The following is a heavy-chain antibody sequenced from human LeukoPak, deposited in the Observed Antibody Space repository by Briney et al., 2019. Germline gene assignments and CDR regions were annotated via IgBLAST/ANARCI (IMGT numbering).Heavy chain of an antibody. Sequence: GGSLRLSCAASGFTFSRNAMSWVRQAPGKGPEWVSGITGSGGSTDSADSVKGRFTTSRDNSKNTLYLQMNSLRVEDTAVYYCAKKYGQIPSFDYWGQGTLVTVSS. D-gene: IGHD2-2*01. CDR1: GFTFSRNA. J-gene: IGHJ4*02. V-gene: IGHV3-23*01. CDR3: AKKYGQIPSFDY. CDR2: ITGSGGST.